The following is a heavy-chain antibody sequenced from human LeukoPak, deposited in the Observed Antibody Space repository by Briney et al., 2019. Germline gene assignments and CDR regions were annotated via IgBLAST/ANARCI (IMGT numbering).Heavy chain of an antibody. Sequence: GGSLRLSCAASAFTFSDYSMNWVRQAPGKGLEWISYISGRSSTIYYADSVRGRFTISRDNAKNSMYLQMNSLRAEDTAVYYCARDRLTSGSYFFDHWGQGTLVTVSS. CDR3: ARDRLTSGSYFFDH. CDR1: AFTFSDYS. CDR2: ISGRSSTI. V-gene: IGHV3-48*01. J-gene: IGHJ4*02. D-gene: IGHD1-26*01.